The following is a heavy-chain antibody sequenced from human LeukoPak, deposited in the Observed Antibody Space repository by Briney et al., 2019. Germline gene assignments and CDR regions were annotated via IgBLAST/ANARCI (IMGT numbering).Heavy chain of an antibody. V-gene: IGHV4-61*02. D-gene: IGHD3-9*01. Sequence: SQTLSLTCTVSGGSISSGSYYWGSIRQPAGKGLEWIGRIYTSGSTNYNPSLKSRVTISVDTSKNQFSLKLSSVTAADTAVYYCAREDILTGSAAYWGQGTLVTVSS. CDR3: AREDILTGSAAY. CDR2: IYTSGST. CDR1: GGSISSGSYY. J-gene: IGHJ4*02.